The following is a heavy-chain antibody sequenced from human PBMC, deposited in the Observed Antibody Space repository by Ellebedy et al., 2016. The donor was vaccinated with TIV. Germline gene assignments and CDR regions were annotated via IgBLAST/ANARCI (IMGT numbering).Heavy chain of an antibody. Sequence: GESLKISXAASGFTFSSYAMHWVRQAPGKGLEWVAVISYDGSNKYYADSVKGRFTISRDNSKNTLYLQMNSLRAEDTAVYYCARDLLYVGWWELQDYWGQGTLVTVSS. CDR1: GFTFSSYA. J-gene: IGHJ4*02. D-gene: IGHD1-26*01. CDR3: ARDLLYVGWWELQDY. CDR2: ISYDGSNK. V-gene: IGHV3-30-3*01.